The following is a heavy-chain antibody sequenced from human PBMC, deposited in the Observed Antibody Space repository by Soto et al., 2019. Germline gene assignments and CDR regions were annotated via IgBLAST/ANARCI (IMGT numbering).Heavy chain of an antibody. Sequence: GESLEISCQASESSFASYWIGWVRQMPGQGLEWSGIIYPGDSDTRYSQSFQGKVTMSADKPSRTAFLRWNSLKASDTAIYYCVRSANSAWYSFDSWGQGILVTVSS. J-gene: IGHJ4*02. V-gene: IGHV5-51*01. D-gene: IGHD6-19*01. CDR3: VRSANSAWYSFDS. CDR2: IYPGDSDT. CDR1: ESSFASYW.